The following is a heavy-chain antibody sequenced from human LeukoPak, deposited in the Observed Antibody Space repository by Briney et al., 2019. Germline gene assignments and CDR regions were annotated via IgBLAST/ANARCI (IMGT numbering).Heavy chain of an antibody. V-gene: IGHV1-69*13. CDR3: ARDNSIAAAGRSRFDP. J-gene: IGHJ5*02. CDR2: IIPIFGTA. D-gene: IGHD6-13*01. Sequence: SVKVSCKASGGTFSSYAISWVRQAPGQGLEWMGGIIPIFGTANYAQKFQGRVTITADGSTSTAYMELSSLRSEDTAVYYCARDNSIAAAGRSRFDPWGQGTLVTVSS. CDR1: GGTFSSYA.